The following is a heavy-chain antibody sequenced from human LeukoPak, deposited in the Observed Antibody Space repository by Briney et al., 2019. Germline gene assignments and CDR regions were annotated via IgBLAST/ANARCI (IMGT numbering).Heavy chain of an antibody. V-gene: IGHV1-2*02. CDR1: GYTFTGYY. CDR3: ARDLSSSGSYQLPYDY. J-gene: IGHJ4*02. Sequence: ASVKVSCKASGYTFTGYYMHWVRQAPGQGLEWMGWINPNSGATNYAQKFQGRVTMTRDTSISTAYMELSRLRSDDTAVYYCARDLSSSGSYQLPYDYWGQGTLVTVSS. D-gene: IGHD3-10*01. CDR2: INPNSGAT.